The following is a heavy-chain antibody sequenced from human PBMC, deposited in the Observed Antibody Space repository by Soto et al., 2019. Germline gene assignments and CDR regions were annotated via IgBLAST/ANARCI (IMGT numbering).Heavy chain of an antibody. CDR1: GGSFSGYY. CDR2: INHSGST. J-gene: IGHJ5*02. D-gene: IGHD4-17*01. CDR3: ARGSMDGDYVRYNWFDP. Sequence: PSETLSLTCAVYGGSFSGYYWSWIRQPPGKGLEWIGEINHSGSTNYNPSLKSRVTISVDTSKNQFPLKLSSVTAADTAVYYCARGSMDGDYVRYNWFDPWGQGTLVTVSS. V-gene: IGHV4-34*01.